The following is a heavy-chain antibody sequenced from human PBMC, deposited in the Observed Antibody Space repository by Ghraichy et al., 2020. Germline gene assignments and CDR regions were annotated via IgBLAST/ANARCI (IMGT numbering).Heavy chain of an antibody. J-gene: IGHJ4*02. V-gene: IGHV4-30-2*01. CDR1: GDSISSRGNS. CDR2: IYHSGTT. CDR3: ARYWSSYFDF. Sequence: SETLSLTCAVSGDSISSRGNSWSWIRQAPGKGLEWIGYIYHSGTTYHNPSLRSRVTISVDKSKNTFSLNLSSVTAADTAVYYCARYWSSYFDFWGQGALVTVSS. D-gene: IGHD1-1*01.